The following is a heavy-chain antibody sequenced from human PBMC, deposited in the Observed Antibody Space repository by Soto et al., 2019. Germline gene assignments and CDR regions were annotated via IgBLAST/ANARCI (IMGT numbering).Heavy chain of an antibody. V-gene: IGHV3-48*03. D-gene: IGHD2-2*01. J-gene: IGHJ6*02. CDR1: GFTFSSYE. CDR2: ISSSGSTI. CDR3: ARDLXCSSTSCLRWDYYYGMDV. Sequence: GGSLRLSCAASGFTFSSYEMNWVRQAPGKGLEWVSYISSSGSTIYYADSVKGRFTISRDNAKNSLYLQMNSLRAEDTAVYYCARDLXCSSTSCLRWDYYYGMDVWGQGTTVTVS.